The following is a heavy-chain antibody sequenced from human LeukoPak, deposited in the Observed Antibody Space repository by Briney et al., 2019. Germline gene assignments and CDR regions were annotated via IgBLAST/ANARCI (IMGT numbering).Heavy chain of an antibody. D-gene: IGHD4-23*01. J-gene: IGHJ4*02. CDR2: IYSGGST. CDR3: ARDPLPQDYGGMDY. Sequence: GGSLRLSCATSGFTVSGNYMSWVRQAPGKGLEWVSVIYSGGSTYYADSVKGRFTISRDNSKNTLYLQMNSLRAEDTAVYYCARDPLPQDYGGMDYWGQGTLVTVSS. V-gene: IGHV3-66*01. CDR1: GFTVSGNY.